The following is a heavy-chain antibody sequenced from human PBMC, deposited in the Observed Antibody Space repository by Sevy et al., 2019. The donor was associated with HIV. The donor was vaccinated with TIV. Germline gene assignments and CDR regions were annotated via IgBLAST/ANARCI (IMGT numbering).Heavy chain of an antibody. CDR2: INSRSNTI. V-gene: IGHV3-48*01. CDR1: GFTFSTNS. J-gene: IGHJ4*02. D-gene: IGHD2-8*02. Sequence: GGSLRLSCVASGFTFSTNSMNWVRQAPGKGLEWVSYINSRSNTIHYADSVKSRFTIFRDNAQNSLYLQMNSLRGEDTAVYYCARGPSFLVVSDAPVDYWGQGTLVTVSS. CDR3: ARGPSFLVVSDAPVDY.